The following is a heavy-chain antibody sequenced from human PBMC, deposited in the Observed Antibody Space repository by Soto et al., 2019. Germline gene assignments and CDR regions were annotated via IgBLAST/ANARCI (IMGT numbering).Heavy chain of an antibody. Sequence: QVQLVQSGAEVKKPGASVKVSCKASGYNFISYDINWVRQAPGQGLEWMGWMNPDTDFGNTGYAPKFQGRVTMTRDTSTNTAYMELSSLRSDDTAIYYCASTSSWYNSYYGLDAWGQGTTVIVSS. CDR1: GYNFISYD. CDR3: ASTSSWYNSYYGLDA. V-gene: IGHV1-8*01. CDR2: MNPDTDFGNT. D-gene: IGHD6-13*01. J-gene: IGHJ6*02.